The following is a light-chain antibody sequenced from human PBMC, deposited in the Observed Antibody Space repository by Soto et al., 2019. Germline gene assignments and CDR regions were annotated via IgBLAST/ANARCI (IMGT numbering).Light chain of an antibody. V-gene: IGKV1-5*01. CDR1: QSISSW. Sequence: DIQMTHSPSTLSSSVGDRVTITCRASQSISSWLAWYQQKLGRAPRLLIYDASSLESGVPSRFSGSGYGTEFTLTISSLRPDDFATYYCQQYNTYSSLTFGGGSKVDI. CDR3: QQYNTYSSLT. J-gene: IGKJ4*01. CDR2: DAS.